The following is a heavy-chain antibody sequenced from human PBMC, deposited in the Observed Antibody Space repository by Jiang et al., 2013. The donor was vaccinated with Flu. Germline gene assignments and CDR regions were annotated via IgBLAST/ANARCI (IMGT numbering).Heavy chain of an antibody. CDR2: IYHSGST. D-gene: IGHD6-19*01. CDR3: ARDSWLAKRSFDY. CDR1: GGSVSSGYY. J-gene: IGHJ4*02. V-gene: IGHV4-38-2*02. Sequence: LLKPSETLSLTCTVSGGSVSSGYYWGWIRQPPGKGLEWIGSIYHSGSTYYNPSLKSRVTISVDTSKNQFSLKLSSVTAADTAVYYCARDSWLAKRSFDYWGQGTLVTVSS.